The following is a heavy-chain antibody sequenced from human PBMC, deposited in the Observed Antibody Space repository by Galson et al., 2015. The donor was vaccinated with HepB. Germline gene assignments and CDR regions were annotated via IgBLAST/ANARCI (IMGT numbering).Heavy chain of an antibody. CDR2: INPNSGDT. J-gene: IGHJ4*02. CDR3: ARDCSGSRCLSDY. CDR1: GYTFTGFY. Sequence: SVKVSCKASGYTFTGFYMHWVRQAPGQGLEWMGWINPNSGDTDFAQQFQGRVTMTRDTSISTAYMELTRLRSDDTAIYYCARDCSGSRCLSDYWGQGTLVTVSS. D-gene: IGHD2-15*01. V-gene: IGHV1-2*02.